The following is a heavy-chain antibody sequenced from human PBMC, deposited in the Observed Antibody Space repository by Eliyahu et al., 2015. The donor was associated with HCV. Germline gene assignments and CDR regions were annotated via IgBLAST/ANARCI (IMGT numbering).Heavy chain of an antibody. CDR1: GGSISSGSYY. CDR3: ARDSSGWYKW. Sequence: QVQLQESGPGLVKPSQTLSLTCTVSGGSISSGSYYWSWIRQPAGKGLEWIGRIYTSGSTNYNPSLKSRVTISVDTSKNQFSLKLSSVTAADTAVYYCARDSSGWYKWWGQGTLVTVSS. D-gene: IGHD6-19*01. J-gene: IGHJ4*02. V-gene: IGHV4-61*02. CDR2: IYTSGST.